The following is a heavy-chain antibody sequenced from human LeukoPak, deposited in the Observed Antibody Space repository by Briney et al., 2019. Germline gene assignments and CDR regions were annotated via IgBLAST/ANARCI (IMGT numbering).Heavy chain of an antibody. D-gene: IGHD6-25*01. J-gene: IGHJ2*01. V-gene: IGHV4-59*08. CDR3: ARQGGGFWYFDL. CDR1: GGPISSYY. Sequence: SETLSLTCTVSGGPISSYYWSWIRQPPGKGLEWIGYIYYSGSTNYNPTLKSRVNISVDTSKNQFSLKLSSVTAADTAVYYCARQGGGFWYFDLWGRGTLVTVSS. CDR2: IYYSGST.